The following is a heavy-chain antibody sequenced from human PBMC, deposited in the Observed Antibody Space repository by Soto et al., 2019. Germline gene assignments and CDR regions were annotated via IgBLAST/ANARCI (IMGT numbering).Heavy chain of an antibody. CDR3: TGEVASGY. D-gene: IGHD2-8*02. J-gene: IGHJ4*02. CDR2: ISRDGGTK. Sequence: PGGSVRLSCAVSGFTVSTYGMHWVRQAPGKGLEWVAVISRDGGTKYYADSVKGRFTISRDNSRNTLFLEMNSLRGDDMAVYYCTGEVASGYWGQGTLVTVSS. V-gene: IGHV3-30*03. CDR1: GFTVSTYG.